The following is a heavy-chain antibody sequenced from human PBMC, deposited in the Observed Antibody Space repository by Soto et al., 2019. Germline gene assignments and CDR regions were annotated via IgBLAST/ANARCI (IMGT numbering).Heavy chain of an antibody. V-gene: IGHV3-48*03. J-gene: IGHJ6*02. CDR1: GFTFSSYE. D-gene: IGHD6-13*01. CDR3: ARDQEAGSFFPYYYGMDV. Sequence: GGSLRLSCATSGFTFSSYEMNWVRQAPGKGLEWVSYISSSGSTIYYADSVKGRFTISRDNAKNSLYLQMDSLRAEDTAVYYCARDQEAGSFFPYYYGMDVWGQGTTVTVSS. CDR2: ISSSGSTI.